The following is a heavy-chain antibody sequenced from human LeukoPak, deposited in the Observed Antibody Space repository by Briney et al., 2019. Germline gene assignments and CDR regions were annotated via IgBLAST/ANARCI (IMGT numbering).Heavy chain of an antibody. D-gene: IGHD6-19*01. J-gene: IGHJ2*01. CDR1: GGSINSGSYY. V-gene: IGHV4-61*02. Sequence: PSQTLSLTCTVSGGSINSGSYYWSWIRQPAGKGLEWIGRIYTSGSTNYNPSLKSRVTISVDTSKDQFSLKLSSVTAADTAVYYCARSSGWYMRDWYFDLWGRGTLVTVSS. CDR2: IYTSGST. CDR3: ARSSGWYMRDWYFDL.